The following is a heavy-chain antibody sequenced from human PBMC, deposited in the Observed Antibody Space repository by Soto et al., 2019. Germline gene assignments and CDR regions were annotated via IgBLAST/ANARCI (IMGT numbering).Heavy chain of an antibody. V-gene: IGHV3-23*01. CDR1: GFTFSSYV. Sequence: GGSLRLSCAASGFTFSSYVMSWVRQAPGKGLGWVSGITSSGSSTYYADSVKGRFTISRDNSKNTLYLQMNSLRAEDTAVYYCTKGDPSDYWGQGTLVTVSS. CDR3: TKGDPSDY. CDR2: ITSSGSST. J-gene: IGHJ4*02.